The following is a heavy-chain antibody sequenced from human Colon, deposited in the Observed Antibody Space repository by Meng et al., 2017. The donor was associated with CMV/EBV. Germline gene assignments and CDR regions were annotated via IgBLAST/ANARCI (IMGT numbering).Heavy chain of an antibody. J-gene: IGHJ6*02. CDR1: GFTFTTYW. CDR3: ARRYGAGSYGMDV. CDR2: IYPNDNDT. D-gene: IGHD3-10*01. Sequence: EESLKISCRGSGFTFTTYWIAWVRQMPGKGLEWMGIIYPNDNDTRYSPSFQGQVTISADKSIGTAYLQWSSLKASDTAIYYCARRYGAGSYGMDVWGLGTTVTVSS. V-gene: IGHV5-51*01.